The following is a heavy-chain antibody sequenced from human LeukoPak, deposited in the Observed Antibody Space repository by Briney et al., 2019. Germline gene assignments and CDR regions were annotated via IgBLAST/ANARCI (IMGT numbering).Heavy chain of an antibody. CDR1: GYTFTNYW. J-gene: IGHJ4*02. V-gene: IGHV5-51*01. Sequence: GESLKISCKGSGYTFTNYWIGWVRQMPGKGLEWMGIIYPGDSDTKYSPSFQGQVTTSVDKSISTAYLQWSSLKASDTAMYYCASSGVTATFAYWGQGTLVTVSS. D-gene: IGHD2-21*02. CDR2: IYPGDSDT. CDR3: ASSGVTATFAY.